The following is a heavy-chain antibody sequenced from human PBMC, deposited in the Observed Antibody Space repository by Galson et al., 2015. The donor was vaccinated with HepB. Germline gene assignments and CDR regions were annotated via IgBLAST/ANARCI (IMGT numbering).Heavy chain of an antibody. CDR2: VFWDDNK. D-gene: IGHD1-26*01. V-gene: IGHV2-5*02. J-gene: IGHJ4*02. CDR1: GFSLTTNGMG. CDR3: AHRPQIGTYFDY. Sequence: PALVKPTQTLTLTCTFSGFSLTTNGMGVAWIRQPPGKTLEWLAIVFWDDNKRYNPSLTSRLTITKDTSKNQVVLTVTNMDPVDTGTYFCAHRPQIGTYFDYWGQGTLITVSS.